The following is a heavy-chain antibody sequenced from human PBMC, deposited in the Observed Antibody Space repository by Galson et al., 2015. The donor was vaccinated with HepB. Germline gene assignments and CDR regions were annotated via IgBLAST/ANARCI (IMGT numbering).Heavy chain of an antibody. V-gene: IGHV4-34*10. CDR2: INHSGST. CDR1: GGSFSGYL. D-gene: IGHD2-15*01. Sequence: QVQLQESGPGLVKPSETLSLTCAVYGGSFSGYLWSWIRQPPGKGLEWIGEINHSGSTNYNPSLKSRVTLSVDMSKKQFSLNLSSVTAADTAVYYCGVACSGASCDDGFETWGQGTMVTVSS. CDR3: GVACSGASCDDGFET. J-gene: IGHJ3*01.